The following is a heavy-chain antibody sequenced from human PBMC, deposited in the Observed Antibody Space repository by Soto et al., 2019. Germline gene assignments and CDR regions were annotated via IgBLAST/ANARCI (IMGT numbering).Heavy chain of an antibody. CDR1: GGSISSYY. CDR2: IYYSGST. V-gene: IGHV4-59*08. CDR3: ARQKLRLRHDYSDY. J-gene: IGHJ4*02. D-gene: IGHD5-12*01. Sequence: QVQLQESGPGLVKPSETLSLTCTVSGGSISSYYWSWIRQPPGKGLEWIGYIYYSGSTNYNPSLKSRVTISVDTSKNQFSLKLSSVTAADTAVYYCARQKLRLRHDYSDYWGQGTLVTVSS.